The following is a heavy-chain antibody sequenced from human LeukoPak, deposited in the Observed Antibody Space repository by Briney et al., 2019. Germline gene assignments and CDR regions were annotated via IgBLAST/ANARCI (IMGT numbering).Heavy chain of an antibody. J-gene: IGHJ4*02. CDR3: ARDSGQHSGYDWSH. V-gene: IGHV4-38-2*02. CDR2: IYHSGST. D-gene: IGHD5-12*01. CDR1: GYSISSGYY. Sequence: KTSETLSLTCTVSGYSISSGYYWGWIRQPPGKGLEWIGSIYHSGSTYYNPSLKSRVTISIDTSKNQFSLMLSSMTAADTAVYYCARDSGQHSGYDWSHWGQGTLVTVPS.